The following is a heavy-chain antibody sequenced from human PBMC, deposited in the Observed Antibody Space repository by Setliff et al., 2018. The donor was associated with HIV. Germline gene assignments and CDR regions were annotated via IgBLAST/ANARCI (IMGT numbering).Heavy chain of an antibody. V-gene: IGHV3-72*01. CDR3: AADIPGIAYPFDY. J-gene: IGHJ4*02. CDR1: GFTFSDHY. CDR2: SRNKVNSYTT. Sequence: LRLSCAASGFTFSDHYMDWVRQAPGKGLEWVGRSRNKVNSYTTEFAASVKGRFTISRDDSKNSLYLQMNRLKTEDTAVYYCAADIPGIAYPFDYWGQGIPVTVSS. D-gene: IGHD2-2*02.